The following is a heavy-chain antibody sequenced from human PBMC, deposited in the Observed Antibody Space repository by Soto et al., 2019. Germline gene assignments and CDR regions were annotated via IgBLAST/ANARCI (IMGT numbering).Heavy chain of an antibody. CDR2: FDPEDGET. V-gene: IGHV1-24*01. Sequence: QVQLVQSGAEVKKPGASVKVSCKVSGYTLTELSMHWVRQAPGKGLEWMGGFDPEDGETIYAQKFQGRVTMTEDTSTDTAHMELGGLRSEDPAVYYCATKGAEGAGTIQVYYYGMDVWGRGTTVTVSS. CDR1: GYTLTELS. J-gene: IGHJ6*02. D-gene: IGHD6-19*01. CDR3: ATKGAEGAGTIQVYYYGMDV.